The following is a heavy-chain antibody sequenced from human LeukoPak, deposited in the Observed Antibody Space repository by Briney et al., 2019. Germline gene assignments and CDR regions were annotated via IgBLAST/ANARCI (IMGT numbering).Heavy chain of an antibody. CDR1: GFTFSDHA. V-gene: IGHV3-23*01. CDR2: IRGTGTTT. CDR3: AKVSWLGTLPSYHFDS. Sequence: GGCLRLSCAASGFTFSDHAMSWVRQAPGKGLEWVSAIRGTGTTTFYAASVKGRFTISRDNSKNTADLQMNSLRAEDTAVYYCAKVSWLGTLPSYHFDSWGQGTQVTVSS. J-gene: IGHJ4*02. D-gene: IGHD6-19*01.